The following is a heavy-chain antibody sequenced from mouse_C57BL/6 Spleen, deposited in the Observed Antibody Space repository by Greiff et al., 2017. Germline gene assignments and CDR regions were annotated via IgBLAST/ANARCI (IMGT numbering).Heavy chain of an antibody. CDR2: IYPRSGNT. CDR1: GYTFTSYG. J-gene: IGHJ4*01. D-gene: IGHD1-3*01. V-gene: IGHV1-81*01. CDR3: ARSSGWYAMDY. Sequence: VQLQQSGAELARPGASVKLSCTASGYTFTSYGISWVQQRTGQGLEWIGEIYPRSGNTYSNEKFKGKANLTADKSSSTPFMELRSLTSEDAAVYCCARSSGWYAMDYWGQGTSVTGSS.